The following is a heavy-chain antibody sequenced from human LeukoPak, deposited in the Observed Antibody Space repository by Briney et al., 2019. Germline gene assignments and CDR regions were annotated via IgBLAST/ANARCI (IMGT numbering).Heavy chain of an antibody. J-gene: IGHJ6*02. CDR1: GFTFSSYG. CDR2: IGYDGSNK. D-gene: IGHD6-19*01. CDR3: ARDSTYSSGWYLPYYYYYGMDV. V-gene: IGHV3-33*01. Sequence: GGSLRLSWAASGFTFSSYGMHWVRKAPGKGLEGVAVIGYDGSNKYYADSVKGRFTISRDNSKNTLYLQMNSLRAEDTAVYYCARDSTYSSGWYLPYYYYYGMDVWGQGTTVTVSS.